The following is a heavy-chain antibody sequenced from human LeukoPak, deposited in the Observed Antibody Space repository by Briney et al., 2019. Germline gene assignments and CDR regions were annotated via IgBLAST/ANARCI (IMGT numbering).Heavy chain of an antibody. Sequence: GGSLRLSCAGHGFTFDEYALHWVRQAPGKGLEWVSGINRNSDKVGYADSVKGRFTISRDNARNFLYLQMNSLRLEDTAMYYCTKDRYCPSTNCPVDYWGQGTLVTVSS. J-gene: IGHJ4*02. CDR3: TKDRYCPSTNCPVDY. CDR1: GFTFDEYA. CDR2: INRNSDKV. D-gene: IGHD2-2*01. V-gene: IGHV3-9*01.